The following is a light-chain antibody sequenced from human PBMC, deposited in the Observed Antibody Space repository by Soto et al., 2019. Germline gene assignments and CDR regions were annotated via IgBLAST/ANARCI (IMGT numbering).Light chain of an antibody. CDR2: GNS. CDR3: QSYDSSLSAHYV. J-gene: IGLJ1*01. CDR1: SSNIGATYD. V-gene: IGLV1-40*01. Sequence: QSLLTQPPSVYGAPGQRVTISCPGSSSNIGATYDVQWYQQLPGTAPKLLIYGNSNRPSGVPDRFSGSKSGTSASLAITGLQADDEADYYCQSYDSSLSAHYVFGTGTKVTVL.